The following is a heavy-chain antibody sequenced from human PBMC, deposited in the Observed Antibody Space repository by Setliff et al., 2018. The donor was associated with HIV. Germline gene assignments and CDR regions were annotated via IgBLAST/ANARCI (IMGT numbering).Heavy chain of an antibody. J-gene: IGHJ4*02. Sequence: GGSLRLSCAASGFTFTNYWMNWVRQAPGKGLEWVANIHQDGSEKYYVDSVTGRFFISRDNSKNTVYLQVGSLRPDDTAMYYCARSRPYNSALDYWGQGTLVTVSS. V-gene: IGHV3-7*01. CDR3: ARSRPYNSALDY. CDR1: GFTFTNYW. D-gene: IGHD6-25*01. CDR2: IHQDGSEK.